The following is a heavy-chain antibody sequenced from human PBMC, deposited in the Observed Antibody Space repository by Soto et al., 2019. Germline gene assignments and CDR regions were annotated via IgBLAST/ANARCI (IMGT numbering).Heavy chain of an antibody. CDR1: GSSISSYY. J-gene: IGHJ6*02. CDR3: ARDSRITGTTPLKGPYYYYGMDV. D-gene: IGHD1-7*01. V-gene: IGHV4-59*01. CDR2: IYYSGST. Sequence: SETLSLTCTVSGSSISSYYWSWIRQPSGKGLEWIGYIYYSGSTNYNPSLKSRVTISVDTSKNQFSLKLSSVTAADTAVYYCARDSRITGTTPLKGPYYYYGMDVWGQGTTVTVSS.